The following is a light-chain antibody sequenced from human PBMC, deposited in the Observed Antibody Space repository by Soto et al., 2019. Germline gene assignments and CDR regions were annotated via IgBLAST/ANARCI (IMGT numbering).Light chain of an antibody. V-gene: IGKV3-20*01. J-gene: IGKJ1*01. CDR2: AVF. Sequence: IVLTQSPDTLSLSPGERATLSCRAGQSVPSNLVSWYQHQPGQAPWLLIDAVFTRAYGMPDRFSGSVSGTDFTITISRLEPELFAVYFGHQYGGTPKNFGQGTKVDIK. CDR3: HQYGGTPKN. CDR1: QSVPSNL.